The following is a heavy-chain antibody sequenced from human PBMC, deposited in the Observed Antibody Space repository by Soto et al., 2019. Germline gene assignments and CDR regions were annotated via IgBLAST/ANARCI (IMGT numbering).Heavy chain of an antibody. J-gene: IGHJ4*02. CDR3: ASHYDMWSGYLSPVDY. CDR2: IDTSGTKI. CDR1: GYTFRDYY. V-gene: IGHV3-11*01. D-gene: IGHD3-3*01. Sequence: QVQLVESGGALFKPGGSLRPSCAASGYTFRDYYMSWIRQAPGKGREWISYIDTSGTKIYYADSVKGRFTITRDNAKNSLYLEMNSLRDEDTAVYYCASHYDMWSGYLSPVDYWGQGTLVTVSS.